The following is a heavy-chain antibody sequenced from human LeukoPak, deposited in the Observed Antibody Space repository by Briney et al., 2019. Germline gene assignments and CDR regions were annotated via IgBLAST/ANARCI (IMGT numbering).Heavy chain of an antibody. V-gene: IGHV4-38-2*02. CDR1: GYSISSGYY. D-gene: IGHD2-2*01. J-gene: IGHJ5*02. CDR2: IYHSGST. Sequence: KPSETLSLTCAVSGYSISSGYYWGWIRQPPGKGLEWIGSIYHSGSTNYNPSLKSRVTISVVTSKNQFSLKLSSVTAADTAVYYCARDHRPYQLLPKDTNWFDPWGQGTLVTVSS. CDR3: ARDHRPYQLLPKDTNWFDP.